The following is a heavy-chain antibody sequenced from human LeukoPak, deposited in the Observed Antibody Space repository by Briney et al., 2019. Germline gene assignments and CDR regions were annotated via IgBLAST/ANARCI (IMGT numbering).Heavy chain of an antibody. CDR2: IYSGGST. CDR3: ARDDYGDYDY. V-gene: IGHV3-53*01. J-gene: IGHJ4*02. Sequence: GGSLRLSCAASGFTVSSNYMSWVRQAPGKGVEWVSVIYSGGSTYYADSVKGRFTISRDNSKNTLYLQMNSLRAEDTAVYYCARDDYGDYDYWGQGTLVTVSS. CDR1: GFTVSSNY. D-gene: IGHD4-17*01.